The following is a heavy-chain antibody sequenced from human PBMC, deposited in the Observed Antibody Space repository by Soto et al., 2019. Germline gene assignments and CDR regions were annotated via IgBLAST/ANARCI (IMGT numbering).Heavy chain of an antibody. J-gene: IGHJ4*02. CDR2: ISSVGSFT. CDR3: ARIRRSMSSLGFDY. Sequence: GGSLRLSCAVSGFIFSDYYMTWIRQAPGKGLEWVSYISSVGSFTSYADSVKGRFTISRDSANHSLYLHMNSLRAEDTAVYYCARIRRSMSSLGFDYWGQGTLVTVSS. V-gene: IGHV3-11*03. CDR1: GFIFSDYY.